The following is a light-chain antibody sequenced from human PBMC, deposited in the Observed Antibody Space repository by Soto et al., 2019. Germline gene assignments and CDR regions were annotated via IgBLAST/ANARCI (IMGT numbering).Light chain of an antibody. J-gene: IGKJ1*01. V-gene: IGKV1-9*01. Sequence: MQLTQSPSSLAASVGDRVTITCRAIQGIRSYLASYQQKPGKPPKHLIDATTALQSRIPANFDRSRSGTDFTLVNSSLQPEYFSTYYYHQLNSYRRTFGQGTNVDSK. CDR2: ATT. CDR3: HQLNSYRRT. CDR1: QGIRSY.